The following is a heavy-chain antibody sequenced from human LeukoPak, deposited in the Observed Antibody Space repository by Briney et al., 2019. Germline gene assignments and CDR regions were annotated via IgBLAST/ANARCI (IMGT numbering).Heavy chain of an antibody. CDR2: VYYDGRT. J-gene: IGHJ4*02. D-gene: IGHD5-12*01. V-gene: IGHV4-59*01. CDR3: TRGTGWLTTD. Sequence: SEALSLTCTVSTGSFSSSYWSWFRQPPGKGLEWRGYVYYDGRTNYHPSLKGRVNLSLDTSKNKFSLKLTSVAAADTAVYYCTRGTGWLTTDWGQGTLVTVSS. CDR1: TGSFSSSY.